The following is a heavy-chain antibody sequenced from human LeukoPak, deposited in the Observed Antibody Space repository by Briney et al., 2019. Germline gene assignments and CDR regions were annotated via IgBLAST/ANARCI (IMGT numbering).Heavy chain of an antibody. J-gene: IGHJ3*02. CDR1: GGSISSYY. CDR3: ARTPLWSGYGHDAFDI. CDR2: IYYSGST. V-gene: IGHV4-59*12. D-gene: IGHD3/OR15-3a*01. Sequence: SETLSLTCTVSGGSISSYYWSWIRQPPGKGLEWIGYIYYSGSTNYNPSLKSRVTISVDTSKNQFSLKLSSVTAADTAVYYCARTPLWSGYGHDAFDIWGQGTMVTVSS.